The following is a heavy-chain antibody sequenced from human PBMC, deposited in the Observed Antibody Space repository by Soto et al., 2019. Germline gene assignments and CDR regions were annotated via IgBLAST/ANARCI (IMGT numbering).Heavy chain of an antibody. CDR3: AKGPLGSGYDLAY. D-gene: IGHD5-12*01. Sequence: EVQLLDSGGGLVQPGGSLRLSCAASGFTFSNYVMNWVRQAPGKGLDWVSAISASGGSTYYADSVKGRFTISRDNSKNTLYLQMSSLRAEDTAVYYCAKGPLGSGYDLAYWGQGPLVTVSS. J-gene: IGHJ4*02. V-gene: IGHV3-23*01. CDR1: GFTFSNYV. CDR2: ISASGGST.